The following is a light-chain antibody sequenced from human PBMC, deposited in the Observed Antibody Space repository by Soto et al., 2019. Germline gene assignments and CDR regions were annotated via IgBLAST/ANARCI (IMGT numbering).Light chain of an antibody. J-gene: IGKJ1*01. Sequence: EIVMTQSPATLSVSPGERATLSCRASQSVSSNLAWYQQKPGQAPRLLIYGASTRATGIPARFSGSGSGTELTITISSLQSEDFAVYYCQQYTNWPPWTFGQGTKVEIK. CDR3: QQYTNWPPWT. CDR1: QSVSSN. CDR2: GAS. V-gene: IGKV3-15*01.